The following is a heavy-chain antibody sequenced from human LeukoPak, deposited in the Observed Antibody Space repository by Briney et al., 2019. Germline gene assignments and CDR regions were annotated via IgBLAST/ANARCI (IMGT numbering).Heavy chain of an antibody. J-gene: IGHJ1*01. Sequence: SVKVSCKVSGYTLTELSMHWVRQAPGQGLEWMGGIIPIFGTANYAQKFQGRVTITADESTSTAYMELSSLRSEDTAVYYCARARSPSEYFQHWGQGTLVTVSS. CDR1: GYTLTELS. D-gene: IGHD1-14*01. CDR3: ARARSPSEYFQH. CDR2: IIPIFGTA. V-gene: IGHV1-69*13.